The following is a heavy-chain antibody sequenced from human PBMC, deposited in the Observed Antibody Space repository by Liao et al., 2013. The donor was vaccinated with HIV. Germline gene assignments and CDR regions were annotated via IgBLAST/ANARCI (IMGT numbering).Heavy chain of an antibody. Sequence: QVQLQQWGAGLLKPSETLSLTCTVYGGSFSGYYWTWIRQSPGKGLEWMGEINHSGSTNYNPSLKSRLTISVDTSKNQFSLKLRSVTAADTAVYYCARVGKFLKESEFWGQGTLVTVSS. CDR1: GGSFSGYY. V-gene: IGHV4-34*01. CDR2: INHSGST. J-gene: IGHJ4*02. CDR3: ARVGKFLKESEF. D-gene: IGHD1-26*01.